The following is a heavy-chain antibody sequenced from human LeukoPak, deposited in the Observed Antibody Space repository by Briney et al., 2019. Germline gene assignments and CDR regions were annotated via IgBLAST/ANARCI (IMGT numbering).Heavy chain of an antibody. Sequence: PSETLSLTCTVSGGSISSYYWSWIRQPPGKGLEWIGYIYYSGSTNYNPSLKSRVTISVDTSKNQFSLKLSSVTAADTAVYYCARAHLEWLNAFDYWGQGTLVTVSS. J-gene: IGHJ4*02. CDR1: GGSISSYY. CDR3: ARAHLEWLNAFDY. CDR2: IYYSGST. V-gene: IGHV4-59*01. D-gene: IGHD3-3*01.